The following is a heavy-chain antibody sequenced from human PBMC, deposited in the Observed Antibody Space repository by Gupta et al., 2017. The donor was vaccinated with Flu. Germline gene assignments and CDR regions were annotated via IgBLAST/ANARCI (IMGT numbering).Heavy chain of an antibody. V-gene: IGHV4-31*03. CDR3: ARNSRRDGYYFDY. Sequence: QVQLQESGPGLVKASQTLSLTCTVSGGSISSGSYYWSWIRQHPGKGLEWIGYLYYSGSTYYNPSLKSRVTISVDTSKNQFSLKLSSVTAADTAVYYCARNSRRDGYYFDYWGQGTLVTVSS. D-gene: IGHD2-15*01. J-gene: IGHJ4*02. CDR1: GGSISSGSYY. CDR2: LYYSGST.